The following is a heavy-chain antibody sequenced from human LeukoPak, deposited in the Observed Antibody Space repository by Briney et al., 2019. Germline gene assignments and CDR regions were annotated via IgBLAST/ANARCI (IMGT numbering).Heavy chain of an antibody. D-gene: IGHD6-13*01. V-gene: IGHV3-74*03. J-gene: IGHJ4*02. CDR3: TRDVSQSSSWYGEFDY. Sequence: PGGSLRLSCAASGFSFSNHWMHWGRHVLGEGLVWVSRINSDGSSTTYADSVKGRFTISRDNAKNTLYLQMNSLRDEDTAVYYCTRDVSQSSSWYGEFDYWGQGTQVTVSS. CDR2: INSDGSST. CDR1: GFSFSNHW.